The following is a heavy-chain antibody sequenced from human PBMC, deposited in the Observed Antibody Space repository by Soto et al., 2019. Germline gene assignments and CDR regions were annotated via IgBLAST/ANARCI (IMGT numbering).Heavy chain of an antibody. D-gene: IGHD6-19*01. V-gene: IGHV4-4*02. CDR2: LLHSGTT. CDR1: GDSISSPKW. J-gene: IGHJ3*01. CDR3: AYSSGWYRHDV. Sequence: QVQLQESGPGLVKPSGTLSLTCAVSGDSISSPKWWTWLRQPPGKGLEWIGDLLHSGTTNYNPSLKRXVILLVDKSQNQFSLRLTSVTAADTAIYFCAYSSGWYRHDVWGQGTSVTVSS.